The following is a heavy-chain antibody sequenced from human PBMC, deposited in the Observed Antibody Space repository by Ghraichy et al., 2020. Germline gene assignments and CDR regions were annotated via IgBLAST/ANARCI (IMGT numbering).Heavy chain of an antibody. V-gene: IGHV4-34*01. D-gene: IGHD5-18*01. CDR3: ARGGVDTAMGVIRDYYYGMDV. Sequence: SETLSLTCAVYGGSFSGYYWSWIRQPPGKGLEWIGEINHSGSTNYNPSLKSRVTISVDTSKNQFSLKLSSVTAADTAVYYCARGGVDTAMGVIRDYYYGMDVWGQGTTVTVSS. J-gene: IGHJ6*02. CDR2: INHSGST. CDR1: GGSFSGYY.